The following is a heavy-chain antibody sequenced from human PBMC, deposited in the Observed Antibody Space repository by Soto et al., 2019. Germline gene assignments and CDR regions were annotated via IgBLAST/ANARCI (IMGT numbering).Heavy chain of an antibody. CDR3: AKRGAGRSYIAPNDLAV. CDR1: PECFSTYY. CDR2: MNQSGRN. J-gene: IGHJ6*02. Sequence: SETLSLTRTVSPECFSTYYWNWIRQSPGKGLEWIGEMNQSGRNSYKPCRKRRVTISIDMYNKHISPKLSSVTAADTAIYFCAKRGAGRSYIAPNDLAVWGQGTPVTVSS. V-gene: IGHV4-34*01. D-gene: IGHD3-10*01.